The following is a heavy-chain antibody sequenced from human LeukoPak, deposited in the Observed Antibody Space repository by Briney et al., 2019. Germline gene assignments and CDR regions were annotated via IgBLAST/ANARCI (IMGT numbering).Heavy chain of an antibody. D-gene: IGHD3-3*01. V-gene: IGHV3-23*01. CDR2: ISGSGGST. CDR1: GFTFSSYG. Sequence: GGTLRLSCAASGFTFSSYGMSWVRQAPGKGLEWVSAISGSGGSTYYADSVKGRFTISRDNSKNTLYLQMNSLRAEDTAVYYCAKYYDFGHAFDIWGQGTMATVSS. CDR3: AKYYDFGHAFDI. J-gene: IGHJ3*02.